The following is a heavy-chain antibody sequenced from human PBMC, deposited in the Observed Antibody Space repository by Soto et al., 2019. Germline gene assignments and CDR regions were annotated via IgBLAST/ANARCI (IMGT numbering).Heavy chain of an antibody. D-gene: IGHD3-3*01. CDR1: GGSISSGGYY. Sequence: SETLSLTCTVSGGSISSGGYYWSWIRQHPGKGLEWIGYIYYSGSTYYNPSLKSRVTISVDTSKNQFSLKLSSVTAADTAVYYCARENPYYDCWSGYRLDYCGQGTLVTVSS. V-gene: IGHV4-31*03. CDR2: IYYSGST. J-gene: IGHJ4*02. CDR3: ARENPYYDCWSGYRLDY.